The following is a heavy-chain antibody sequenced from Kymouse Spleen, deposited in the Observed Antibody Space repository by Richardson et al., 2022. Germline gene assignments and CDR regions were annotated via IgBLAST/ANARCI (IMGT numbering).Heavy chain of an antibody. Sequence: QVQLQQWGAGLLKPSETLSLTCAVYGGSFSGYYWSWIRQPPGKGLEWIGEINHSGSTNYNPSLKSRVTISVDTSKNQFSLKLSSVTAADTAVYYCAREGIRFSHNWFDPWGQGTLVTVSS. CDR1: GGSFSGYY. CDR3: AREGIRFSHNWFDP. J-gene: IGHJ5*02. D-gene: IGHD3-3*01. CDR2: INHSGST. V-gene: IGHV4-34*01.